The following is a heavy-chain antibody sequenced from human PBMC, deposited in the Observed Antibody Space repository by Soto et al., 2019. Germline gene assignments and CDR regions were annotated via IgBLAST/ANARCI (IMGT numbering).Heavy chain of an antibody. D-gene: IGHD5-12*01. Sequence: QVQLVQSGAEVKKPGSSVQVSCKASGGGNLRDYRTTWVRQAPGQGLEWVGGIIPKLGSANYAQNFQGRVTITADESTSTVYMELRSLRSDDTAVYYCARGSGGYNFGAVYWGQGTPVTVSS. CDR2: IIPKLGSA. J-gene: IGHJ4*02. CDR1: GGGNLRDYR. CDR3: ARGSGGYNFGAVY. V-gene: IGHV1-69*01.